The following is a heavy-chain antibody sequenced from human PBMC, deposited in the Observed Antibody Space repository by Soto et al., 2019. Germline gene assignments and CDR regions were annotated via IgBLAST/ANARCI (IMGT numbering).Heavy chain of an antibody. CDR3: TSLSVAVDYFAFDI. CDR2: ISHDGSST. J-gene: IGHJ3*02. D-gene: IGHD6-19*01. Sequence: EVQLVESGGGLIQPGGSLRLSCTASGFPFSDLWMHWVRQAPGKGLEWVSRISHDGSSTSHADCVRGRFSISRDKAKNTVYLQMNSLRSDDTAVYYCTSLSVAVDYFAFDIWGQGTVVTVS. CDR1: GFPFSDLW. V-gene: IGHV3-74*01.